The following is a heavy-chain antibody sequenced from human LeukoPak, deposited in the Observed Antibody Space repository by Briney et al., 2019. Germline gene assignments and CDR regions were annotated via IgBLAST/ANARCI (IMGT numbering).Heavy chain of an antibody. Sequence: PSETLSLTCAVYGGSFSGYYWSWIRQPAGKGLEWIGRIYTSGSTNYNPSLKSRVTISVDTSKNQFSLKLSSVTAADTAVYYCARDRVGPPYFYYMDVWGKGTTVTVSS. D-gene: IGHD1-26*01. CDR2: IYTSGST. CDR3: ARDRVGPPYFYYMDV. V-gene: IGHV4-4*07. CDR1: GGSFSGYY. J-gene: IGHJ6*03.